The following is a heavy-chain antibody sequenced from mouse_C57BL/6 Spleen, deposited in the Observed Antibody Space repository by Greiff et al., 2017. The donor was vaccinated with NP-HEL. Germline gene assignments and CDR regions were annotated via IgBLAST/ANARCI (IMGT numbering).Heavy chain of an antibody. CDR3: ARDREDYFDY. D-gene: IGHD3-3*01. CDR1: GFTFSSYA. Sequence: EVQVVESGGGLVKPGGSLKLSCAASGFTFSSYAMSWVRQTPEKRLEWVATISDGGSYTYYPDNVKGRFPISRDNAKNKLYLQMSHLKSEDTAMYYCARDREDYFDYWGQGTTLTVSS. CDR2: ISDGGSYT. V-gene: IGHV5-4*01. J-gene: IGHJ2*01.